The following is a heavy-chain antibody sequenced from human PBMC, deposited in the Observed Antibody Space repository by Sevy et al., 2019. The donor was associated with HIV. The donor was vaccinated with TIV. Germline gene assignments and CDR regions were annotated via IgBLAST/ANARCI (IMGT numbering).Heavy chain of an antibody. CDR1: GDSVSSNSAA. CDR2: TYYRSKWYN. V-gene: IGHV6-1*01. Sequence: SQTLSLTCAISGDSVSSNSAAWNWIRQSPSRGLEWLGRTYYRSKWYNDYAVSVKSRITINPDTSKNQFSLQLNSVTPEDTALYYCARVKRYYGSGSNPYYFDYWGQGTLVTVSS. J-gene: IGHJ4*02. D-gene: IGHD3-10*01. CDR3: ARVKRYYGSGSNPYYFDY.